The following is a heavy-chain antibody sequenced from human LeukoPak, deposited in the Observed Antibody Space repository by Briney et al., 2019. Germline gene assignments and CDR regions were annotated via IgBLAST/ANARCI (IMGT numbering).Heavy chain of an antibody. V-gene: IGHV1-69*13. D-gene: IGHD3-22*01. Sequence: ASVKVSCKASGGTFSSYAISWVRQAPGQGLEWMGGIIPIFGTPNYAQKFQGRVTITSDESTRTAYMPLSSLRSDDTAVYYCARGGYYSDSSGYSIDYWGQGTLVTVSS. J-gene: IGHJ4*02. CDR1: GGTFSSYA. CDR2: IIPIFGTP. CDR3: ARGGYYSDSSGYSIDY.